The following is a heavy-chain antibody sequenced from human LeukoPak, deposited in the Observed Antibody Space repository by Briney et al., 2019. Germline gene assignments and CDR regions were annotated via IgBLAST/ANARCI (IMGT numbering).Heavy chain of an antibody. CDR1: GCTFTNYG. CDR2: ISVYNGNT. Sequence: ASVKVSCKASGCTFTNYGISWVRQAPGQGLEWTGWISVYNGNTDYAQKLQGRVTMTTDTSTSTAYMELSSLRFEDTAVYYCARDRSSTWYGGIDYWGQGTLVTASS. CDR3: ARDRSSTWYGGIDY. J-gene: IGHJ4*02. V-gene: IGHV1-18*01. D-gene: IGHD6-13*01.